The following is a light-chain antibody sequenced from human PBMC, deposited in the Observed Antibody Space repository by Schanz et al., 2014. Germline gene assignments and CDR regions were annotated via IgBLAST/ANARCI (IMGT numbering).Light chain of an antibody. CDR1: SSDVGGYNY. CDR2: NGS. Sequence: QSALTQPASVSGSPGQSITISCTGSSSDVGGYNYVSWYQHHPGKAPKLMIYNGSNRPSGVSNRFSGSKSGNTASLTVSGLQAEDEADYYCSSYAGGNNLYVFGTGTKLTVL. CDR3: SSYAGGNNLYV. J-gene: IGLJ1*01. V-gene: IGLV2-14*03.